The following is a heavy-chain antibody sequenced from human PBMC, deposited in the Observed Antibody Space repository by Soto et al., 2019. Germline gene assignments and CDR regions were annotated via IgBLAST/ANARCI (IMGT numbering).Heavy chain of an antibody. Sequence: GESLKISCKGSGYSFTNYWISWVRQMPGKGLEWMGRIDPSDSYTNYSPSFQGHVTMSADKSISTAYLQWSSLKASDTAMYYCARRYCRTERCNGNDGFDVWGQGTMVTVSS. CDR1: GYSFTNYW. J-gene: IGHJ3*01. D-gene: IGHD2-2*01. CDR2: IDPSDSYT. CDR3: ARRYCRTERCNGNDGFDV. V-gene: IGHV5-10-1*01.